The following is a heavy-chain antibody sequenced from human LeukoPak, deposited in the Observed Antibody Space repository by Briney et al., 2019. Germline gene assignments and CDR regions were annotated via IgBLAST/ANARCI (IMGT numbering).Heavy chain of an antibody. CDR1: GGTFSTYG. Sequence: ASVKVSCKASGGTFSTYGLSWVRQAPGQGLEWMGGIIPVFGSGTYAQKFQGRATITADEATSTVYLDLSSLKSEDTAVYFCAGGVDSSGYSHADYFDSWGQGTLVTVSS. V-gene: IGHV1-69*13. J-gene: IGHJ4*02. CDR3: AGGVDSSGYSHADYFDS. CDR2: IIPVFGSG. D-gene: IGHD3-22*01.